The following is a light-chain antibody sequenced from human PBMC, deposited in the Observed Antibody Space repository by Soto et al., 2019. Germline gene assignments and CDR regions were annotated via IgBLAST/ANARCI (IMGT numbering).Light chain of an antibody. CDR1: NSDIGSYIL. CDR2: DAI. Sequence: QSALTQPRSVSGSPGQSVTFSCIGTNSDIGSYILVSWYQQYPGKAPRLIIYDAIKRPSGISDRFSASKSGNTASLTISGLQAEDEADYYCCSYRGSGDVFGTGTKLTVL. V-gene: IGLV2-23*01. J-gene: IGLJ1*01. CDR3: CSYRGSGDV.